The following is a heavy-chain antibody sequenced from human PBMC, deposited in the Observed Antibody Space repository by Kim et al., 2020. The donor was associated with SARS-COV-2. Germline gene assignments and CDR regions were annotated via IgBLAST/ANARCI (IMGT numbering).Heavy chain of an antibody. J-gene: IGHJ6*02. CDR3: ARVYDFWSGSYYYGMDV. CDR2: ISSSSSYI. D-gene: IGHD3-3*01. Sequence: GGSLRLSCAASGFTFSSYSMNWVRQAPGKGLEWVSSISSSSSYIYYADSVKGRFTISRDNAKNSLYLQMNSLRAEDTAVYYCARVYDFWSGSYYYGMDVWGQGTTVTVSS. CDR1: GFTFSSYS. V-gene: IGHV3-21*01.